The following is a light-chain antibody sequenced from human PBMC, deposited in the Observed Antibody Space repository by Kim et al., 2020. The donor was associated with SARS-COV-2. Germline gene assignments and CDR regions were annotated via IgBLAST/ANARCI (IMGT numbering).Light chain of an antibody. Sequence: EIVMTQSPATLSVSPGERATLSCRASQSVRTHLAWYQQKPGQAPRLLIYDASTRATGIPARFSGSGSETEFTLTISSLQSEDFAFYYCQEYNDWPPYTFGQGTKLEI. CDR3: QEYNDWPPYT. J-gene: IGKJ2*01. CDR2: DAS. CDR1: QSVRTH. V-gene: IGKV3-15*01.